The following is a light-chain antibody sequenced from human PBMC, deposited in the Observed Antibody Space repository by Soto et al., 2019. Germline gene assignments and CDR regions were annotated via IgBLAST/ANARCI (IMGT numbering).Light chain of an antibody. CDR2: DAS. Sequence: DIQMTQSPSTVSASVGDAVTITCRASQSISTWLAWYQQKPGKAPNLLIYDASTLESGSPSGFSGSGSGTEFTLTISSLQPDDSATYYCQQYNSYPYTFGQGTKLEIK. CDR3: QQYNSYPYT. J-gene: IGKJ2*01. V-gene: IGKV1-5*01. CDR1: QSISTW.